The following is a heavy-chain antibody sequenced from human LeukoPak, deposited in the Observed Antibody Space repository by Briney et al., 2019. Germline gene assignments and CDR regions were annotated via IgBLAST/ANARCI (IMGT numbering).Heavy chain of an antibody. V-gene: IGHV4-4*07. CDR2: IYTSGST. D-gene: IGHD2/OR15-2a*01. J-gene: IGHJ4*02. Sequence: SETLSLTCTVSGGSISSYYWSWIRQPAGKGLESIGRIYTSGSTNYNPSLKSRVTMSVDTSKNQFSLKLCCVTAADTAVYSCAENFYRLEWSWLRVIDYWGQGTLVNGSS. CDR3: AENFYRLEWSWLRVIDY. CDR1: GGSISSYY.